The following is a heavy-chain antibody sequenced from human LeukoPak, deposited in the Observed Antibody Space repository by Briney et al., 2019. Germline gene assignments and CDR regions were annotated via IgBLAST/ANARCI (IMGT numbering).Heavy chain of an antibody. CDR3: AKAPMVRGAVFDY. CDR2: ISGSGGST. CDR1: GFTFSSYA. J-gene: IGHJ4*02. D-gene: IGHD3-10*01. V-gene: IGHV3-23*01. Sequence: GGSLRLSGAASGFTFSSYAMSWVRQAPGKGLEWVSAISGSGGSTYYADSVKGRFTISRDNSKNTLYLQMNSLRAEDTAVYYCAKAPMVRGAVFDYWGQGTLVTVSS.